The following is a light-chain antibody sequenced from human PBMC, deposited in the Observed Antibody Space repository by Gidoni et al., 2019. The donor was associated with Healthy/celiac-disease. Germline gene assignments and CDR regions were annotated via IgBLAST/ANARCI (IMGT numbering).Light chain of an antibody. V-gene: IGKV3-11*01. CDR2: DAS. J-gene: IGKJ4*01. CDR1: QSISSY. Sequence: IVLTQSPATLSLSPGERATPSCRASQSISSYLAWYQQKPGPAPRLLIDDASNRATGIPARFSGSGSGTDFTLTISSLEPEDFAFYYCQKRSNWGFGGGTKVEIK. CDR3: QKRSNWG.